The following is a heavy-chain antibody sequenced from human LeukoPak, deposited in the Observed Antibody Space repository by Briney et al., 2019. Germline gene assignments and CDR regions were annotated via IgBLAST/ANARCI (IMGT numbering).Heavy chain of an antibody. CDR3: ARDQGSGCFY. CDR2: IIPIFGTA. Sequence: SVKVSCKASGGTFSSYAISWVRQAPGQGLEWMGEIIPIFGTANHAQKFQGRVTMTRDTSTSTVYMELSSLRSEDTAVYYCARDQGSGCFYWGQGTLVTVSS. V-gene: IGHV1-69*05. D-gene: IGHD6-19*01. J-gene: IGHJ4*02. CDR1: GGTFSSYA.